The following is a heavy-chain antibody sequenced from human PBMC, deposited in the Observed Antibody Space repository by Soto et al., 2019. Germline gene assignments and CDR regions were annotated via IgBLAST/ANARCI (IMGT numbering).Heavy chain of an antibody. CDR3: AKNELVIAGMDV. CDR1: GFTFSSYA. J-gene: IGHJ6*03. CDR2: ISGSGGST. V-gene: IGHV3-23*01. D-gene: IGHD3-9*01. Sequence: EVQLLESGGGLVQPGGSLRLSCAASGFTFSSYAMSWVRQAPGKGLEWVSGISGSGGSTYYADSVKGRFTISRDNSKNTLYLQMNSLRAEDTAAYYCAKNELVIAGMDVWGKGTTVTVSS.